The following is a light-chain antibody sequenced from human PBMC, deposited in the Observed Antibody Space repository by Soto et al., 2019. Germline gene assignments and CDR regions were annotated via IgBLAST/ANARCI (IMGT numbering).Light chain of an antibody. CDR2: YDN. CDR1: NIGDKR. V-gene: IGLV3-21*04. Sequence: SYELTQPPSVSVAPEKTATITCGGDNIGDKRVHWYRQKPGQAPVLLISYDNDRPSGSPERFSGANSGNTATLTISRVEAGDEADYYCQVWDIMTDNYVFGGGTKVTVL. CDR3: QVWDIMTDNYV. J-gene: IGLJ1*01.